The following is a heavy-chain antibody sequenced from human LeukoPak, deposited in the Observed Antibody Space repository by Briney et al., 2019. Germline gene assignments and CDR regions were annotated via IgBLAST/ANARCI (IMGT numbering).Heavy chain of an antibody. V-gene: IGHV3-15*01. D-gene: IGHD4-17*01. J-gene: IGHJ4*02. CDR1: GFTFSNTW. Sequence: GGSLTLSCAASGFTFSNTWMNWLRQAPGKGLEWVGRIKRIIDGGTTDYAAPIKGRFTVSRHDSINTLYLQMSSLKTEDTAVYYCAAQGGSGDPRYWGQGTLVTVSS. CDR3: AAQGGSGDPRY. CDR2: IKRIIDGGTT.